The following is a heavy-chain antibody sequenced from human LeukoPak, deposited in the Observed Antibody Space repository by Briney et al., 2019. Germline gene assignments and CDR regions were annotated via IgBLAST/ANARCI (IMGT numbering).Heavy chain of an antibody. J-gene: IGHJ4*02. CDR1: GFTFSSYA. V-gene: IGHV3-23*01. D-gene: IGHD3/OR15-3a*01. Sequence: RGSLRLSCAASGFTFSSYAMSWVRPPPGKVLEWFSAISGSGSSTYYADSVKGRFTISRHNSKNTLYLQLNSLRAEDTAVYYCATDGQVWFQGGLDYWGQGTLVTVSS. CDR3: ATDGQVWFQGGLDY. CDR2: ISGSGSST.